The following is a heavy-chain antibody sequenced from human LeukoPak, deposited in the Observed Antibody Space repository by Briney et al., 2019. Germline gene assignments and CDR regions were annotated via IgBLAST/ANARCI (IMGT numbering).Heavy chain of an antibody. J-gene: IGHJ4*02. CDR1: GFTFSSYG. CDR3: AKDHYYDTSGYHPLGY. CDR2: IRYDGSNK. D-gene: IGHD3-22*01. V-gene: IGHV3-30*02. Sequence: GGSLRLSCAASGFTFSSYGMHWVRQAPGKGLEWVAFIRYDGSNKYYADSVKGRFTISRDNSKNTLYLQMNSLRAEDTAVYYCAKDHYYDTSGYHPLGYWGQGTLVTVSS.